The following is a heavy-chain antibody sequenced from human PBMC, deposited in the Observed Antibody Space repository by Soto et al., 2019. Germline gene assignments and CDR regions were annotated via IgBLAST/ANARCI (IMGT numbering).Heavy chain of an antibody. CDR1: GFTFSSYG. CDR3: AREPITILRGLNQLDY. CDR2: IVYDGSKE. D-gene: IGHD3-10*01. V-gene: IGHV3-30*03. Sequence: QVQLVESGGGVVQPGRSLRLSCAASGFTFSSYGMHWVRQAPGKGLEWVAVIVYDGSKEYYADSVKGRFTISRDNSKNTLYLQMTSLRAEDTAVYYCAREPITILRGLNQLDYWGQGTLVTVSS. J-gene: IGHJ4*02.